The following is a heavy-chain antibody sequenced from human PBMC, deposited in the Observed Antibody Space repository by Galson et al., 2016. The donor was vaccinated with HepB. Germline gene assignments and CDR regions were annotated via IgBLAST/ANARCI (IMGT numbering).Heavy chain of an antibody. J-gene: IGHJ4*02. Sequence: SLRLSCAASGFPFSSCTINWVRQAPGKGLDWVSSISGSGNYIYYADSVKGRFTISRDNAKNSVYLQMNSLRVEDTAVYYCARDVHLAYPFDFWGQGALVTVSS. D-gene: IGHD3-16*01. V-gene: IGHV3-21*01. CDR3: ARDVHLAYPFDF. CDR1: GFPFSSCT. CDR2: ISGSGNYI.